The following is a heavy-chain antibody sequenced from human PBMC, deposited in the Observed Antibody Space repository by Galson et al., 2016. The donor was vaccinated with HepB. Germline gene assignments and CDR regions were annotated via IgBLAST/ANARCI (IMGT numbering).Heavy chain of an antibody. CDR1: GFTFNYYH. J-gene: IGHJ5*02. D-gene: IGHD1-1*01. CDR3: ARANRRLGVRAQESNWNDDGFDP. Sequence: SLRLSCAASGFTFNYYHMNWVRQAPGKGLEWVSYISPSSSTIFYAESVKGRFTISRDSARKSLYLQMSSLRVEDTAVYYCARANRRLGVRAQESNWNDDGFDPWGQGTLVTVSS. V-gene: IGHV3-48*01. CDR2: ISPSSSTI.